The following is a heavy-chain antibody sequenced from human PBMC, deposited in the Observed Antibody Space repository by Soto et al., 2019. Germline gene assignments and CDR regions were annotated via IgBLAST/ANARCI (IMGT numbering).Heavy chain of an antibody. V-gene: IGHV4-34*01. J-gene: IGHJ4*02. CDR1: GGCFRGYY. Sequence: SECLSLTCAFYGGCFRGYYWSLIRQPPGKGLEWIGEINHSGSTNYNPSLKSRVTISVDTSKNQFSLKLSSVTAADTAVYYCARGRPGNLYRHIVVVVAATGHYFAYWGQGTLVTVSS. D-gene: IGHD2-15*01. CDR2: INHSGST. CDR3: ARGRPGNLYRHIVVVVAATGHYFAY.